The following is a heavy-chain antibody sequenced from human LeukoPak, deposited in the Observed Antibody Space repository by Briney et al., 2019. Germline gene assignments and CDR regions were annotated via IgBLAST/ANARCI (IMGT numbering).Heavy chain of an antibody. J-gene: IGHJ5*02. CDR1: GFAFSSFA. D-gene: IGHD2-2*01. CDR3: ARYCTTTSCYGLFDP. V-gene: IGHV3-48*02. Sequence: PGGSLRLSCAASGFAFSSFAMTWVRQAPGKGLEWVSYISSSSSVIYYADSVKGRFTISRDNAKNSLYLQMSSLRDGDTAVYYCARYCTTTSCYGLFDPWGQGTLVTVSS. CDR2: ISSSSSVI.